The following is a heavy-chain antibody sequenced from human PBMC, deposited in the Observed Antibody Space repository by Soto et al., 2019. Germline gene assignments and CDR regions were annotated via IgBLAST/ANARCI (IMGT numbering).Heavy chain of an antibody. J-gene: IGHJ3*02. CDR3: ARGRLTGYHRRAFDI. Sequence: QVQLQESGPGLVKPSQTLSLTCTVSGGSISSGGYYWSWIRQHPGKGLEWIGYIYYSGSTYYNPSLKSRVTISVDTSKNQFSLQLSSVTAADTALYYCARGRLTGYHRRAFDIWGQGTMVTVSS. CDR2: IYYSGST. V-gene: IGHV4-31*03. D-gene: IGHD3-9*01. CDR1: GGSISSGGYY.